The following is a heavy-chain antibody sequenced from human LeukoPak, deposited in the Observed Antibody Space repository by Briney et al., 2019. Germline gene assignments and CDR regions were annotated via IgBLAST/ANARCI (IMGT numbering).Heavy chain of an antibody. CDR3: ARGHGYYYYYMDV. CDR1: GGSISNKY. D-gene: IGHD3-22*01. J-gene: IGHJ6*03. V-gene: IGHV4-59*01. CDR2: IYYSGST. Sequence: PSETLSLTCTVSGGSISNKYWSWIRQPPGKGLEWIGYIYYSGSTNYNPSLKSRVTILVDTSKNHFSLKLTSVTAADAAIYYCARGHGYYYYYMDVWGTGTTVTISS.